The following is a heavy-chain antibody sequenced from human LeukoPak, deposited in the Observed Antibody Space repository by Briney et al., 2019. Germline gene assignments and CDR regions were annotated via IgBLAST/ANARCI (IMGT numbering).Heavy chain of an antibody. CDR3: AKREYGDYNNWFDP. CDR2: ISGSGGST. CDR1: GFSFSSYA. V-gene: IGHV3-23*01. D-gene: IGHD4-17*01. Sequence: HGGSLRLSCAASGFSFSSYAMSWVRQAPGKGLEWVSAISGSGGSTYYADSVKGRFTISRDNSKNTLYLQMNSLRAEDTAVYYCAKREYGDYNNWFDPWGQGTLVTVSS. J-gene: IGHJ5*02.